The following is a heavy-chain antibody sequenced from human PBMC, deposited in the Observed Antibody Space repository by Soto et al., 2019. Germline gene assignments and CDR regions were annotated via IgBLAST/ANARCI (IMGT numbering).Heavy chain of an antibody. CDR2: ISWNSGII. CDR1: GFTLDDHT. CDR3: PKDNHSPSGYFEACDV. Sequence: DAQLVESGGGLVQPGKSLRISCVASGFTLDDHTMHWVRQAPGRGLEWVSCISWNSGIIGYADSVKGRVTITRDNANNSLYLRMDSLRPESTAVYYCPKDNHSPSGYFEACDVWSQGTTGNVS. J-gene: IGHJ3*01. V-gene: IGHV3-9*01. D-gene: IGHD3-22*01.